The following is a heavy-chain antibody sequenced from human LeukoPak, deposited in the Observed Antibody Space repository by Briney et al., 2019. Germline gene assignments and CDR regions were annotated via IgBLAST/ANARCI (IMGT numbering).Heavy chain of an antibody. Sequence: PGGSLRLSCAASGFTFSSYAMHWVRQAPGKGRGWVAVISYDGSNKYYADSVKGRFTISRDNSKNTLYLQMNSLRAEDTAVYYCARTWAHYYYYGMDVWGQGTTVTVSS. CDR3: ARTWAHYYYYGMDV. J-gene: IGHJ6*02. CDR2: ISYDGSNK. CDR1: GFTFSSYA. D-gene: IGHD3-16*01. V-gene: IGHV3-30*04.